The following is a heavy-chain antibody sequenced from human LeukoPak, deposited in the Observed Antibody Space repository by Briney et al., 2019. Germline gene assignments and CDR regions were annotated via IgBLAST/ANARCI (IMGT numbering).Heavy chain of an antibody. J-gene: IGHJ1*01. D-gene: IGHD3-10*01. CDR2: INPNSGGT. Sequence: ASVTVSCKASGYTFTGYYMHWVRQAPGQGLEWMGWINPNSGGTNYAQKFQGRVTMTRDTSISTAYMELSRLRSDDTAVYYCASIQRGVRGANSNWGQGTLVTVSS. CDR3: ASIQRGVRGANSN. V-gene: IGHV1-2*02. CDR1: GYTFTGYY.